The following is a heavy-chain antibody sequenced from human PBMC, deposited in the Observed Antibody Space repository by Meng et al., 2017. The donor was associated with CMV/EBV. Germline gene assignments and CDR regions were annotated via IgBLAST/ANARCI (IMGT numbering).Heavy chain of an antibody. Sequence: CKASGYTFTSYYMHWVRQAPGQGLEWMGIINPSGGSTSYAQKFQGRVTMTRDTSTSTVYMELSSLRSEDTAVYYCARDLATPEYSSVDWGQGTLVTVSS. CDR1: GYTFTSYY. V-gene: IGHV1-46*01. D-gene: IGHD6-6*01. CDR2: INPSGGST. J-gene: IGHJ4*02. CDR3: ARDLATPEYSSVD.